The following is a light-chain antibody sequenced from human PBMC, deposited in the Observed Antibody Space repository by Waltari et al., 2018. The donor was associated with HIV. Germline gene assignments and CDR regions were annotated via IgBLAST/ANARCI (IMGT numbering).Light chain of an antibody. CDR1: SSNIGRHA. J-gene: IGLJ2*01. V-gene: IGLV1-44*01. CDR2: GNN. Sequence: QPVLTQPPSASGTPGQRVIISCSGSSSNIGRHAVSWYQHLPGATPTLLIFGNNQWSSGVPDRFSGSKSATSASLAISGLRSVDEADYSCAAWDDSLDGPVFGGGTKLTVL. CDR3: AAWDDSLDGPV.